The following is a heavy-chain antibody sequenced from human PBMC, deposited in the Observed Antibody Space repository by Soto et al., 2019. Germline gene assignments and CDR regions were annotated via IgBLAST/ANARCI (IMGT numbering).Heavy chain of an antibody. D-gene: IGHD2-8*01. J-gene: IGHJ6*03. V-gene: IGHV3-23*01. CDR3: AKSHMWDIVLTIVYYYMDV. Sequence: GGSLRLSCAASGFTFSSYAMSWVRQAPGKGLEWVSAISGSGGSTYYADSVKGRFTISRDNSKNTLYLQMNSLRAEDTAVYYCAKSHMWDIVLTIVYYYMDVWGKGTTVTVSS. CDR1: GFTFSSYA. CDR2: ISGSGGST.